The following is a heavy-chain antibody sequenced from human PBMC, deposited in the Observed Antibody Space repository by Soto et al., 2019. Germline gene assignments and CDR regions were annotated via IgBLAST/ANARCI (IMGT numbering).Heavy chain of an antibody. V-gene: IGHV1-46*01. Sequence: GASVKVSCKASGYTFTSYYMHWVRQATGQGLEWMGIINPSGGSTSYAQKFQGRVTMTRDTSTSTVYMELSSLRSEDTAVYYCARAWTSRITIFGVVRDNWFDPWGQGTLVTVSS. CDR1: GYTFTSYY. CDR3: ARAWTSRITIFGVVRDNWFDP. J-gene: IGHJ5*02. D-gene: IGHD3-3*01. CDR2: INPSGGST.